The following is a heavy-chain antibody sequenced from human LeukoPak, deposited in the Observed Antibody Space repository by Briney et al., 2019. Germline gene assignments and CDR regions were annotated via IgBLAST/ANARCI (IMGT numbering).Heavy chain of an antibody. Sequence: SETLSLTCTVSGGSISSYYWSWIRQPPGKGLEWIGYIYYSGSTNYNPSLKSRVTISVDTSKNQFSLKLSSVTAADTAVYYCVRVAYRAPFDPWGQGTLVTVSS. CDR1: GGSISSYY. CDR3: VRVAYRAPFDP. CDR2: IYYSGST. D-gene: IGHD3-16*01. J-gene: IGHJ5*02. V-gene: IGHV4-59*01.